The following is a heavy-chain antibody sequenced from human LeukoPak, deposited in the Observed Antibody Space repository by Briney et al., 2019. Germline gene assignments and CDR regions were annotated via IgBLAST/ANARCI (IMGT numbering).Heavy chain of an antibody. CDR3: ARENSHHLPYTLDY. Sequence: GGSLRLSCAGSGFIFSNYWMTWVRQAPGKGLEWVANIKQDGSEKYSVDSVKGRFTISRDNAKNSLYLQMHSLRPEDTAVCYCARENSHHLPYTLDYWGQGTLVTVSS. D-gene: IGHD1-14*01. J-gene: IGHJ4*02. V-gene: IGHV3-7*01. CDR2: IKQDGSEK. CDR1: GFIFSNYW.